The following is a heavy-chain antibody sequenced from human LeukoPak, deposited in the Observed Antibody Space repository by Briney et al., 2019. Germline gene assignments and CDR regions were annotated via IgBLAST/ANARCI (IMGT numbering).Heavy chain of an antibody. Sequence: PSETLSLTCSVSGVSISTAGLYWGWIRQPPGKGPEWIGYMFHSGNTYYSPSLRSRVSISINRSKNQFSLEVSSMTAADTAVYYCLLAARPSYFDYWGQGTLVTVSS. J-gene: IGHJ4*02. CDR3: LLAARPSYFDY. D-gene: IGHD6-6*01. CDR2: MFHSGNT. V-gene: IGHV4-30-2*01. CDR1: GVSISTAGLY.